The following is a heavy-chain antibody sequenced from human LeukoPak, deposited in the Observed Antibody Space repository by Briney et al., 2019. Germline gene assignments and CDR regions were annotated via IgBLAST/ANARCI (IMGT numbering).Heavy chain of an antibody. CDR1: GYSFTGYW. D-gene: IGHD3-10*01. CDR2: IYPGDSTT. J-gene: IGHJ4*02. Sequence: GESLKISCKASGYSFTGYWIAWVRQMAGEGLEWMGIIYPGDSTTKYSPSFQGQVTISADKSINTAYLQWSSLEASDTAMYYCARLISMVRGDFDYWGQGTLVTVSS. CDR3: ARLISMVRGDFDY. V-gene: IGHV5-51*01.